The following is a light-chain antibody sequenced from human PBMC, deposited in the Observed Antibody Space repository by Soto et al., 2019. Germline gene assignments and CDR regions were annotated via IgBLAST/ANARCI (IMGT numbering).Light chain of an antibody. J-gene: IGLJ1*01. CDR1: SSDVGSYNR. V-gene: IGLV2-18*01. CDR3: SLYTSSSTYV. Sequence: QSSLARPLSVSGSHGQSVTISCTGTSSDVGSYNRVSWYQQPPGTAPKVMIYEVSNRPSGVPDRFSGSKSGNTASLTISGLQAEDEADYYCSLYTSSSTYVFGTGTKVTVL. CDR2: EVS.